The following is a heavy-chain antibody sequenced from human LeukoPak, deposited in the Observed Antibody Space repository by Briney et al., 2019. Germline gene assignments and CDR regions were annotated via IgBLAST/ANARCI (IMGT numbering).Heavy chain of an antibody. Sequence: SETLSLTCAVYGGSFSGYYWSWIRQPPGKGLEWIGEINHSGSTNYNPSLKSRVTISLDTSKNPFSLKLSSVTAADTAVYYCARGVLSENYFDYWGQGTLVTVSS. V-gene: IGHV4-34*01. CDR2: INHSGST. CDR1: GGSFSGYY. CDR3: ARGVLSENYFDY. J-gene: IGHJ4*02. D-gene: IGHD1-26*01.